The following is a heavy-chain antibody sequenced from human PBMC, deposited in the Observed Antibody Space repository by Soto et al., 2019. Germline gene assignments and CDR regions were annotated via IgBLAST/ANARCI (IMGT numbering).Heavy chain of an antibody. CDR3: ARDRWELLRVYYYYGMDV. CDR1: GFTFSSYA. D-gene: IGHD1-26*01. J-gene: IGHJ6*01. Sequence: QVQLVESGGGVVQPGRSLRLSCAASGFTFSSYAMHWVRQAPGKGLEWVADISNDGSNKYYADSVKGRFTISRDNSKNPLYLQMNSLRAEDTAVYYCARDRWELLRVYYYYGMDVWGQGTTVTVSS. CDR2: ISNDGSNK. V-gene: IGHV3-30-3*01.